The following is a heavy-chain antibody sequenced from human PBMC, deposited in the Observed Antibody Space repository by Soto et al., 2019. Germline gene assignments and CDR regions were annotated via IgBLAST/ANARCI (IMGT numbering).Heavy chain of an antibody. J-gene: IGHJ6*02. D-gene: IGHD5-12*01. CDR1: GGTFSSYA. Sequence: QVQLVQSGAEVKKPGSSVKVSCKASGGTFSSYAISWVRQAPGQGLEWMGGIIPIFGTANYAQKFQGRVTISADESTSTAYMELSSLRSEDTAVFYCARVSDGYNLNYYGMDVWGQGTTVTVSS. V-gene: IGHV1-69*12. CDR2: IIPIFGTA. CDR3: ARVSDGYNLNYYGMDV.